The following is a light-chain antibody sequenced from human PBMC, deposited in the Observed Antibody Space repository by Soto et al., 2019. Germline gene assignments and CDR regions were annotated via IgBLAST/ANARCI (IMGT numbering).Light chain of an antibody. J-gene: IGKJ2*01. V-gene: IGKV3-15*01. Sequence: EIVMTQSPATLSVSPGERASLSCRASQSVGSKLIWYQHKPGQPPRLLIYGASARATGIPARFSGSGSGTEFPLTISSLQPEDSAIYYCQERSKWPLYTFGQGTKLEIK. CDR1: QSVGSK. CDR3: QERSKWPLYT. CDR2: GAS.